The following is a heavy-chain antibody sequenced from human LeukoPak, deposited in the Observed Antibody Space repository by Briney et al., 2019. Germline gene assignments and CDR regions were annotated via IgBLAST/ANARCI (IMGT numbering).Heavy chain of an antibody. V-gene: IGHV4-4*08. CDR2: IYTSGST. CDR3: ARGLWFGDENPPYFDY. CDR1: GGSMSSYF. J-gene: IGHJ4*02. D-gene: IGHD3-10*01. Sequence: SETLSLTCTVSGGSMSSYFWSWIRQPPGKGLEWIGRIYTSGSTNYNPSLKSRVTISVDTSKNQFSLKLSSVTAADTALYYCARGLWFGDENPPYFDYWGQGTLITVSS.